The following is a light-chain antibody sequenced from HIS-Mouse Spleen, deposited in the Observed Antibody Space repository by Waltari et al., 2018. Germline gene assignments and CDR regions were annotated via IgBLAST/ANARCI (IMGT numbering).Light chain of an antibody. J-gene: IGLJ3*02. CDR2: EVS. CDR3: SSYAGSNNLV. Sequence: QSALTQPPSASGSPGQSVTISCTGTSSDVGGNNSVAWYQQHPGKAPKLMIYEVSKRPSGVPDRFSGSKSGNTASLTVSGLQAEDEADYYCSSYAGSNNLVFGGGTKLTVL. V-gene: IGLV2-8*01. CDR1: SSDVGGNNS.